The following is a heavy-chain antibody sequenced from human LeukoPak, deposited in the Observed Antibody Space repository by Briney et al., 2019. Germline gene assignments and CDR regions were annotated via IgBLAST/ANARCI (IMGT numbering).Heavy chain of an antibody. CDR3: ARDRGDYYGSGYFDY. Sequence: ASVKVSCKASGYTFTSYAMHWVRQAPGQRLEWMGWINAGNGNTKYSQKFQGRVTITRDTSASTAYMELSSLRSEDTAVYYRARDRGDYYGSGYFDYWGQGTLVTVSS. D-gene: IGHD3-10*01. CDR1: GYTFTSYA. CDR2: INAGNGNT. V-gene: IGHV1-3*01. J-gene: IGHJ4*02.